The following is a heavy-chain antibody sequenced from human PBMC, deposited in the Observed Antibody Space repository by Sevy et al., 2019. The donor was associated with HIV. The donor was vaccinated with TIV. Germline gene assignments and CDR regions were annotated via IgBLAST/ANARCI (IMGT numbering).Heavy chain of an antibody. CDR1: GFTVNDKY. CDR2: IFSSGST. CDR3: VSLFLSYRSGWYYFDY. D-gene: IGHD6-19*01. V-gene: IGHV3-66*02. Sequence: GGSLRLSCAISGFTVNDKYIIWVRQAPGKGLEWVSVIFSSGSTYYADSAKARFTISRDNSKNNVYLQMNSVRAEDTAVYYCVSLFLSYRSGWYYFDYWGQGTLVTVSS. J-gene: IGHJ4*02.